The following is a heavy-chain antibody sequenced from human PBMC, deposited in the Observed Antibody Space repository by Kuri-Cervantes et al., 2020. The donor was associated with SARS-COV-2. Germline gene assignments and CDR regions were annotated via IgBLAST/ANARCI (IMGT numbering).Heavy chain of an antibody. CDR2: ISYDGSNK. D-gene: IGHD3-10*01. CDR3: AKVSTLFWFGEGTQNAFDV. Sequence: GESLKISCAASGFTFSSYAMHWVRQAPGKGLEWVAVISYDGSNKYYADSVKGRFPISRDNSKNTLYLQMNSLRAEDTAVYYCAKVSTLFWFGEGTQNAFDVWGQGTMVTVSS. V-gene: IGHV3-30-3*01. J-gene: IGHJ3*01. CDR1: GFTFSSYA.